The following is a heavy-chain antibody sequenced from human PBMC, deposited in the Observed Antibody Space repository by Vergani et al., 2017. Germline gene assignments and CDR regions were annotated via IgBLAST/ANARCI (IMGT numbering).Heavy chain of an antibody. V-gene: IGHV4-34*01. Sequence: QVQLQQWGAGLLKPSETLSLTCAVYGGSFSGYYWSWIRQHPGKGLEWIGYIYYSGSTYYNPSLKSRVTISVDTSKNQFSLKLSSVTAADTAVYYCARTNLHTMIGTSFDYWGQGTLVTVSS. D-gene: IGHD3-22*01. CDR1: GGSFSGYY. J-gene: IGHJ4*02. CDR2: IYYSGST. CDR3: ARTNLHTMIGTSFDY.